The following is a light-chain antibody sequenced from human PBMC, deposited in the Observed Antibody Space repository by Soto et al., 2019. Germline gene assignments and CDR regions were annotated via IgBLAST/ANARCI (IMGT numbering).Light chain of an antibody. CDR1: VGAYNY. J-gene: IGLJ1*01. V-gene: IGLV2-14*03. CDR2: DVS. Sequence: VGAYNYVAWCQHHPGKGPKLLIYDVSNRPSGFSSRFSGSKSGNTASLTISGLRAEDEADYFCSSYTTSSTYVFGTGTKLTVL. CDR3: SSYTTSSTYV.